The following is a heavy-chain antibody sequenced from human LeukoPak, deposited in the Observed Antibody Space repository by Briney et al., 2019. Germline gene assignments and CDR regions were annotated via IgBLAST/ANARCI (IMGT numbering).Heavy chain of an antibody. D-gene: IGHD3-22*01. Sequence: PSETLSLTCTVSGYSISSGYYWGWIRQPPGKGLEWIGSIYHSGSTYYNPSLKSRVTISVDTSKNQFSLKLSSVTAADTAVYYCATMYYDSSGYYSKKRNSRKYYYYYMDVWGKGTTVTVSS. CDR1: GYSISSGYY. CDR3: ATMYYDSSGYYSKKRNSRKYYYYYMDV. J-gene: IGHJ6*03. CDR2: IYHSGST. V-gene: IGHV4-38-2*02.